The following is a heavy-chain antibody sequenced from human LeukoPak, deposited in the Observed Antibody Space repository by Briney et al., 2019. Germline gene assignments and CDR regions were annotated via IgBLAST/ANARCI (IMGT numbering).Heavy chain of an antibody. CDR2: ISAYNGNT. CDR3: ARDVRCSGGSCYSITYYYYGMDV. CDR1: GYTFTSYG. D-gene: IGHD2-15*01. V-gene: IGHV1-18*01. Sequence: ASVKVSCKASGYTFTSYGISWVRQAPGQGLEWMGRISAYNGNTNYAQKLQGRVTMTTDTSTSTAYMELRSLRSDDTAVYYCARDVRCSGGSCYSITYYYYGMDVWGQGTTVTVSS. J-gene: IGHJ6*02.